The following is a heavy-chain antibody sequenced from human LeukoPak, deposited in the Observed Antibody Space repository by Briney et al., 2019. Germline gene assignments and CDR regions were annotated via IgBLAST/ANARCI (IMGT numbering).Heavy chain of an antibody. J-gene: IGHJ3*02. CDR3: ARETRGYYYDSSGPNDAFDI. V-gene: IGHV3-66*01. D-gene: IGHD3-22*01. CDR2: IYSGGST. CDR1: GFTVSSNY. Sequence: GGSLRLSCAASGFTVSSNYMSWVRQAPGKGLEWVSVIYSGGSTYYAASVKGRFTISRDNSKNTRYLQMNSLRAEDTAVYYCARETRGYYYDSSGPNDAFDIWGQGTMVTVSS.